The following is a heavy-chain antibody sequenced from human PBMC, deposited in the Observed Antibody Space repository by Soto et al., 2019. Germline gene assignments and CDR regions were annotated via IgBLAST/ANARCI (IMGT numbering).Heavy chain of an antibody. D-gene: IGHD3-22*01. J-gene: IGHJ4*02. V-gene: IGHV3-23*01. CDR3: AKNRGRSTMLVVALDY. Sequence: PGGSLRLSCAASGFTFSSYAMSWVRQAPGKGLEWVSAISGSGGSTYYADSVKGRFTISRDNSKNTLYLQMNSLRAEDTAVYYCAKNRGRSTMLVVALDYWGQGTLVTVSS. CDR2: ISGSGGST. CDR1: GFTFSSYA.